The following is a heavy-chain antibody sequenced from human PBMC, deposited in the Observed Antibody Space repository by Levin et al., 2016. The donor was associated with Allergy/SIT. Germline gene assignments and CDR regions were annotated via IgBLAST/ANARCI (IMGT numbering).Heavy chain of an antibody. CDR2: INHSGST. CDR3: ARVPAARRVDVNLSWKATLQKASYYFDY. D-gene: IGHD6-6*01. J-gene: IGHJ4*02. Sequence: WIRQPPGKGLEWIGEINHSGSTNYNPSLKSRVTISVDTSKNQFSLKLSSVTAADTAVYYCARVPAARRVDVNLSWKATLQKASYYFDYWGQGTLVTVSS. V-gene: IGHV4-34*01.